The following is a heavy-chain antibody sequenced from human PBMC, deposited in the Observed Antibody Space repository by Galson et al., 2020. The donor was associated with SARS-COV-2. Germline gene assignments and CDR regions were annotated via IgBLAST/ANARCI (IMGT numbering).Heavy chain of an antibody. CDR3: AREYMVRGVIIRPTYYGMDV. D-gene: IGHD3-10*01. V-gene: IGHV3-30*04. Sequence: GESLKISCAASGFTFSSYAMHWVRQAPGKGLEWVAVISYDGSNKYYADSVKGRFTISRDNSKNTLYLQMNSLRAEDTAVYYCAREYMVRGVIIRPTYYGMDVWGQGTTVTISS. CDR1: GFTFSSYA. CDR2: ISYDGSNK. J-gene: IGHJ6*02.